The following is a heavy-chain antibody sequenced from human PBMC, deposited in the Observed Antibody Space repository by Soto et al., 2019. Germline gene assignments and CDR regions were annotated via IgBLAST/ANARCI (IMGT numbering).Heavy chain of an antibody. J-gene: IGHJ6*02. Sequence: QVQLVQSGAEVKKPGASVKVSCKASGYTFTSYDINWVRQATGQGLESMGWMNPNSGNTGYAQKFKGRVTMTRNTSISTAYMELSSLRSEDTAVYYCARRGYSSSWYYYYYYGMDVWGQGTTVTVSS. CDR1: GYTFTSYD. D-gene: IGHD6-13*01. CDR2: MNPNSGNT. V-gene: IGHV1-8*01. CDR3: ARRGYSSSWYYYYYYGMDV.